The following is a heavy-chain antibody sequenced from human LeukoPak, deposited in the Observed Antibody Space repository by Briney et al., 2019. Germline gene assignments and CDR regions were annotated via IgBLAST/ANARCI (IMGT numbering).Heavy chain of an antibody. V-gene: IGHV3-48*04. CDR2: ISNSGSTI. J-gene: IGHJ4*02. Sequence: GRSLRLSCAASGFTFSSYGMHWVRQAPGKGLEWVSYISNSGSTIYYADSVKGRFTISRDNAKNSLYLQMNSLRAEDTAVYYCARDGGYCSSPNCHIDYWGQGTLVTVSS. CDR1: GFTFSSYG. CDR3: ARDGGYCSSPNCHIDY. D-gene: IGHD2-2*01.